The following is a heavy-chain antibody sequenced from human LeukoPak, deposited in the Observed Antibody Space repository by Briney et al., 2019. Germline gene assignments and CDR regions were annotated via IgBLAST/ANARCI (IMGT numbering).Heavy chain of an antibody. CDR3: AAMTTAAANAFFY. V-gene: IGHV3-23*01. Sequence: GGSLRLSCEVSGLTLRSFAMSWVRQPAGKGLEWVSAISGGGGSTEYADSVKGRFTISRDNSKNTVYLQMNSLRAGDTTLYYCAAMTTAAANAFFYWGRGTVATVSA. D-gene: IGHD2-2*01. CDR2: ISGGGGST. CDR1: GLTLRSFA. J-gene: IGHJ4*02.